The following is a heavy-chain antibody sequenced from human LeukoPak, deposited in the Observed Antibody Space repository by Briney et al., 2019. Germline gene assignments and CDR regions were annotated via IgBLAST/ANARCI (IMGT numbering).Heavy chain of an antibody. V-gene: IGHV3-74*01. CDR1: GFTFSSYW. CDR2: INSDGSST. D-gene: IGHD2-15*01. CDR3: ARVAYCSGGSCYSFDY. Sequence: GGSLRLSCAASGFTFSSYWMHWVRQAPGKGLVWVSRINSDGSSTSYADSVKGRFTISRDNAKNTLYLQMNSLRAEDTAVYYCARVAYCSGGSCYSFDYWGQGTLVTVSS. J-gene: IGHJ4*02.